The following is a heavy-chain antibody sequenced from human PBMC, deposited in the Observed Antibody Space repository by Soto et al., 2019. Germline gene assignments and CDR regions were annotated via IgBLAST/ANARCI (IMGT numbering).Heavy chain of an antibody. CDR3: ARGLILWFGELSRRGGYYYYMDV. D-gene: IGHD3-10*01. Sequence: QVQLQQWGAGLLKPSETLSLTCAVYGGSFSGYQWSWIRQTPGKGLEWIGEINDSGNINYNPSLKSRFTLFSDTPKKQISLKLSSVTAADTAVYYCARGLILWFGELSRRGGYYYYMDVWGKGTTVIVSS. J-gene: IGHJ6*03. CDR2: INDSGNI. V-gene: IGHV4-34*01. CDR1: GGSFSGYQ.